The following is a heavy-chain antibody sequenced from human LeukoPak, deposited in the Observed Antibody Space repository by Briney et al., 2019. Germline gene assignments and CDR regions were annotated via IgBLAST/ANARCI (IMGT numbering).Heavy chain of an antibody. J-gene: IGHJ6*03. CDR1: GFTLSRYS. CDR3: ARDYFDSSDYPQTYYYYYMDV. V-gene: IGHV3-21*01. D-gene: IGHD3-22*01. CDR2: ISSTSTFI. Sequence: GGSLRLSCVASGFTLSRYSMNWVRQAPGKGLGWVASISSTSTFIYSADSVKGRFTISRDTAKNSLFLQMNSLRAEDTAIYYCARDYFDSSDYPQTYYYYYMDVWGKGTTVTVSS.